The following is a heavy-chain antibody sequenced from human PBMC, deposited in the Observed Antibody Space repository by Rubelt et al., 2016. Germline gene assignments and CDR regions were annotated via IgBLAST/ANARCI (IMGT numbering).Heavy chain of an antibody. Sequence: QVQLQQWGAGLLKPSETLSLTCAVYGGSFSGYYWSWIRQPPGKGLEWIGEINHSGSTNYNPSLKSRVPISVDTSKNQFSLKLSSVTAADTAVYYCARVSFKLTGTTYYFDHWGQGTLVTVSS. CDR2: INHSGST. D-gene: IGHD1-7*01. V-gene: IGHV4-34*01. CDR3: ARVSFKLTGTTYYFDH. CDR1: GGSFSGYY. J-gene: IGHJ4*02.